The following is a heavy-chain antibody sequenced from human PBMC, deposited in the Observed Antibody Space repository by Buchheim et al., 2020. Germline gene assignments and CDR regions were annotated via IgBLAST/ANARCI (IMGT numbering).Heavy chain of an antibody. CDR2: LSYHGRIK. J-gene: IGHJ6*02. CDR3: AKAYYYGSGSYYSDLGYYYGMDV. D-gene: IGHD3-10*01. CDR1: GFTFNSYG. V-gene: IGHV3-30*18. Sequence: QVQLVESGGGVVQPGTSLRLSCGASGFTFNSYGMHWVRQAPGKGLEWVAVLSYHGRIKYYADSVQGRFTISRDNSKNLVFLQMNSLRAEDTAVYYCAKAYYYGSGSYYSDLGYYYGMDVWGQGT.